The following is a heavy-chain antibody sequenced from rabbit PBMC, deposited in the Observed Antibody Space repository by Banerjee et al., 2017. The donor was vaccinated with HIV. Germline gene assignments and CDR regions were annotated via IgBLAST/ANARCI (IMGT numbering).Heavy chain of an antibody. D-gene: IGHD4-1*01. Sequence: QEQLKESGGGLVKPGASLTLTCTASGFDLSSGCDICWVRQAPGKGLEWIACIHAGSSDSTGYASWAKGRFAISKTSSTTVTLQMTSLTAADTATYFCARDLAGVIGWNFSLWGPGTLVTVS. CDR1: GFDLSSGCD. CDR2: IHAGSSDST. CDR3: ARDLAGVIGWNFSL. V-gene: IGHV1S45*01. J-gene: IGHJ4*01.